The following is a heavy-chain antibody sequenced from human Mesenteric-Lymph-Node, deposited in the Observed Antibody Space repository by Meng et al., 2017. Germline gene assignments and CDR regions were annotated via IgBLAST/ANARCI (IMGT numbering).Heavy chain of an antibody. CDR1: GYTFSNYG. CDR2: ISGYSGNT. CDR3: TRADIAAAGTGGY. Sequence: QVQLVQSGAEVKTPGASVKVACKATGYTFSNYGLSWVRQAPGQGLEWMGWISGYSGNTKYAQKLKGRVTMTTDTSTNTAYMELRSLRSDDTAVYYCTRADIAAAGTGGYWGQGTLVTVSS. J-gene: IGHJ4*02. V-gene: IGHV1-18*01. D-gene: IGHD6-13*01.